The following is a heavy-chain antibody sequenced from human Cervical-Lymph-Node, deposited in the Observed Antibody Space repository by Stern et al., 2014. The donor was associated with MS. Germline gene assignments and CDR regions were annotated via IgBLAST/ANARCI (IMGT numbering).Heavy chain of an antibody. CDR2: LSGSGGST. Sequence: EVQLEESGGGLVQPGGSLGLSCAASGFTFSSYAMSWVRQAPGKGLEWVSALSGSGGSTYYAASVKCRFTIYRDNSKNTLYLQMNSLRAEDTAVYYCAKDSSYDYVWGSLDPWGQGTLVTVSS. CDR1: GFTFSSYA. J-gene: IGHJ5*02. V-gene: IGHV3-23*04. CDR3: AKDSSYDYVWGSLDP. D-gene: IGHD3-16*01.